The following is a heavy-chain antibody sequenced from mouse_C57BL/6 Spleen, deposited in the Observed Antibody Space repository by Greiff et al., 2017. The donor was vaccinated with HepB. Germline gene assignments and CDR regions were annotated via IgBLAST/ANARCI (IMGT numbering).Heavy chain of an antibody. CDR2: IYPYNGVS. J-gene: IGHJ4*01. V-gene: IGHV1-31*01. D-gene: IGHD1-1*01. CDR1: GYSFTGYY. CDR3: ALSTTVVAKGYAMDY. Sequence: EVQLQQSGPELVKPGASVKISCKASGYSFTGYYMHWVKQSHGNILDWIGYIYPYNGVSSYNQKFKGKATLTVDKSSSTAYMELRSLTSEDSAVYYCALSTTVVAKGYAMDYWGQGTSVTVSS.